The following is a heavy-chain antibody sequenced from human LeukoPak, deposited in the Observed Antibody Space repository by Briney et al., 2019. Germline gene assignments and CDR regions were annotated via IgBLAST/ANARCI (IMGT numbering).Heavy chain of an antibody. CDR1: GFTFSSYW. CDR2: IRQDGSDK. V-gene: IGHV3-7*01. J-gene: IGHJ3*02. Sequence: QPGGSLRLSCAASGFTFSSYWMSWVRQAPGKGLEWVANIRQDGSDKYYVDSVKGRFTISRDNAKNSLYLQMNSLRAGDTAVYYCARSRPSPSGDCPDIWGQGTMVTVSS. CDR3: ARSRPSPSGDCPDI. D-gene: IGHD2-21*02.